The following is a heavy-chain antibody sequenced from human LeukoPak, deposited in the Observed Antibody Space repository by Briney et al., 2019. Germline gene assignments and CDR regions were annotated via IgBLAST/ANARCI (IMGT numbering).Heavy chain of an antibody. Sequence: PSETLSLTCTVSGGSISSGSYYWSWIRQPAGKGLEWIGRIYTSGSTNYNPSLKSRVTISVDTSKNQFSLKLSSVTAADTAVHYCARDSYSSGWSGGYFDYWGQGTLVTVSS. CDR3: ARDSYSSGWSGGYFDY. D-gene: IGHD6-19*01. V-gene: IGHV4-61*02. CDR2: IYTSGST. CDR1: GGSISSGSYY. J-gene: IGHJ4*02.